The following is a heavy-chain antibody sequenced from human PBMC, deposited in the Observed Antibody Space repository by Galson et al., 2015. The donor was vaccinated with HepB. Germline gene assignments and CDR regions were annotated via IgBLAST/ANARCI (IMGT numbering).Heavy chain of an antibody. V-gene: IGHV1-2*02. D-gene: IGHD5-18*01. CDR1: GFTLTDYH. CDR2: INLKNGGA. J-gene: IGHJ4*02. Sequence: SVKVSCKASGFTLTDYHMYWVRQTPGQGPEWVGWINLKNGGASYAQQFQGRVAMTWDTSISTVYMELSRLRSDDTAVYYCARDGDAVMVELDYWGQGTLVTVSS. CDR3: ARDGDAVMVELDY.